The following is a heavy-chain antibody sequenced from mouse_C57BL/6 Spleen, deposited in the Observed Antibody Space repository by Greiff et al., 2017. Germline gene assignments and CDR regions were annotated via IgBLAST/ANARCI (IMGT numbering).Heavy chain of an antibody. CDR3: ARFHGYFDY. Sequence: QVQLKESGAELVKPGASVKLSCKASGYTFTSYWMQWVKQRPGQGLEWIGEIDPSDSYTNYNQKFKGKATLTVDTSSSTAYMQLSSLTSEDSAVYYCARFHGYFDYWGQGTTLTVSS. V-gene: IGHV1-50*01. J-gene: IGHJ2*01. CDR1: GYTFTSYW. CDR2: IDPSDSYT.